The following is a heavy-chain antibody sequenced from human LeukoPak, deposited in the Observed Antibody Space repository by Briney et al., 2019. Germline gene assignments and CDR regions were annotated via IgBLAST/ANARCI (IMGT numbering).Heavy chain of an antibody. CDR2: IYYSGST. CDR3: AIGNAYYDSSEDAFDI. Sequence: SETLSLTCTVSGGSISSYYWSWIRQPPGKGLEWIGYIYYSGSTNYNPSLKNRVTISVGTSKNQFSLKMSSVTAADTAVDYCAIGNAYYDSSEDAFDIWGQGTMVTVSS. CDR1: GGSISSYY. D-gene: IGHD3-22*01. J-gene: IGHJ3*02. V-gene: IGHV4-59*01.